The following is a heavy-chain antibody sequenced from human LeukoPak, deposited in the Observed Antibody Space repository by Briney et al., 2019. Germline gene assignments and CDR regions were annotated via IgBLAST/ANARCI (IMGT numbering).Heavy chain of an antibody. CDR2: INGDGSSI. V-gene: IGHV3-74*01. D-gene: IGHD6-13*01. CDR3: AKKRGTIAAFDY. J-gene: IGHJ4*02. CDR1: GFTFRSYW. Sequence: GGSLRLSCAGSGFTFRSYWMHWVRQDPGKGLVWVARINGDGSSISYADSVKGRFTISRDNSKNTLYLQMNSLRAEDTAVYYCAKKRGTIAAFDYWGQGTLVTVSS.